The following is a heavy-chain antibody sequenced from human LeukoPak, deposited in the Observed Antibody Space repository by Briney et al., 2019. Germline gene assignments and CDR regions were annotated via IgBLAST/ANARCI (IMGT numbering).Heavy chain of an antibody. CDR1: GFAFSNYA. V-gene: IGHV3-23*01. CDR2: MSGSGGHT. CDR3: AKDPY. Sequence: GGSLRLSCAASGFAFSNYAMIWVRQAPGKGLEWVSTMSGSGGHTYYSDSVKGRFTISRDNSKNTLYLQLNSLRAEDTAFYYCAKDPYWGQGTLVTVSS. J-gene: IGHJ4*02.